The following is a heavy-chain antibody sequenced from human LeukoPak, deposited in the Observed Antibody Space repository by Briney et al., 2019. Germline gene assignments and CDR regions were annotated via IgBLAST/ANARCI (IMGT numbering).Heavy chain of an antibody. CDR2: INPNSGGT. J-gene: IGHJ5*02. CDR3: ARDRITMVRGVIITPKAPFDP. CDR1: GYTFTGYY. D-gene: IGHD3-10*01. Sequence: ASAKVSCKASGYTFTGYYMHWVRQAPGQGLEWMGWINPNSGGTNYAQKFQGRVTMTRDTSISTAYMELSRLRSDDTAVYYCARDRITMVRGVIITPKAPFDPWGQGTLVTVSS. V-gene: IGHV1-2*02.